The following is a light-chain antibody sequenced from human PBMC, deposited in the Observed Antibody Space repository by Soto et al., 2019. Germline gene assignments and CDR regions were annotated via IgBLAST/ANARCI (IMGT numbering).Light chain of an antibody. CDR3: NSYTISSTWV. J-gene: IGLJ3*02. Sequence: QSALTQPASVSGSPGQSITISCTGTSNDVGAYNYVSWYQQHPGKAPKLMISEVSNRPSGISNRFSGSKSGNTASLTISGLQAEDEAYYYCNSYTISSTWVFGGGTKLTVL. V-gene: IGLV2-14*01. CDR2: EVS. CDR1: SNDVGAYNY.